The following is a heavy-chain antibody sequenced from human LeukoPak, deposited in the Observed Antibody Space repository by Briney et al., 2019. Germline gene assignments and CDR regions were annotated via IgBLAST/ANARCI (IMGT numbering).Heavy chain of an antibody. D-gene: IGHD6-13*01. Sequence: PGGSLRLSCAGSRFTFNNYWMSWVRQAPGKGLEWVANIKPDGSEIFYVDSVKGRFTISRDNAKNSLYLQMNSLRVEDTAVYYCASHPPYSSSLSYCYGMDVWGQGTTVTVSS. V-gene: IGHV3-7*01. CDR1: RFTFNNYW. CDR3: ASHPPYSSSLSYCYGMDV. CDR2: IKPDGSEI. J-gene: IGHJ6*02.